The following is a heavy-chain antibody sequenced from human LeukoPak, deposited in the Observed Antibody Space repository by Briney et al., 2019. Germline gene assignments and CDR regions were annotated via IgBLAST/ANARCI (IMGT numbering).Heavy chain of an antibody. CDR1: GGSISSSSYY. D-gene: IGHD3-3*01. V-gene: IGHV4-39*01. CDR3: ARHSFHDFWSGYSLDAFDI. Sequence: PSETLSLTCTVSGGSISSSSYYWGWIRQPPGKRLEWIASISYSGSTYYNPSLKSRVTISVDTSKNQFSLKLSSVTAADTAVYYCARHSFHDFWSGYSLDAFDIWGQGTMVTVSS. CDR2: ISYSGST. J-gene: IGHJ3*02.